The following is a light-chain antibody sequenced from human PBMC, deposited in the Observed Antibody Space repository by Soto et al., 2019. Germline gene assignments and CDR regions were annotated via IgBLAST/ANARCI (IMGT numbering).Light chain of an antibody. CDR2: DVS. V-gene: IGLV2-14*03. CDR1: SSDVGGYNY. J-gene: IGLJ2*01. CDR3: SSYTSSSTLVV. Sequence: QSALTQPASVSGSPEQSITISCTGTSSDVGGYNYVSWYQHHPGKAPKLMIYDVSNRPSGVSNRFSGSKSGNTASLTISGLQAEDEADYYCSSYTSSSTLVVFGGGTKLTVL.